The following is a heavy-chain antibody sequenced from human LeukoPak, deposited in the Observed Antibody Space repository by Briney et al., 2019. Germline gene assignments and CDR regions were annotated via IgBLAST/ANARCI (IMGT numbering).Heavy chain of an antibody. CDR3: ARDGYYDYVWGSYRTNWFDP. D-gene: IGHD3-16*02. J-gene: IGHJ5*02. CDR1: GGTFSSYA. CDR2: IIPIFGTA. V-gene: IGHV1-69*05. Sequence: ASVKVSCKASGGTFSSYAISWVRQAPGQGLEWMGGIIPIFGTANYAQKFQGRVTITTDESTSTANMELSSLRSEDTAVYYCARDGYYDYVWGSYRTNWFDPWGQGTLVTVSS.